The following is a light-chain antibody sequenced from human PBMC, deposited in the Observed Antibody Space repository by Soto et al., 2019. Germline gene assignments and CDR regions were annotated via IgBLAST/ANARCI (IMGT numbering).Light chain of an antibody. CDR2: AAS. Sequence: DIQMTQSPSSVSASVGDRVTITCRASQTIGSWLAWDQQKPGKAPKLLIYAASTLESGVPSRFSGSGAGTDFTLTINSLQPEDFATYYCQQSNSFPFTFGQGTRLEMK. V-gene: IGKV1-12*02. CDR3: QQSNSFPFT. CDR1: QTIGSW. J-gene: IGKJ5*01.